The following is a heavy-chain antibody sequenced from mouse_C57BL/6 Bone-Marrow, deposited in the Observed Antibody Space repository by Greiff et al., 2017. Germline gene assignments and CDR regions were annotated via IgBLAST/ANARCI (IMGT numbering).Heavy chain of an antibody. CDR3: ARQGWLRWAMDY. Sequence: EVKLVESGGGLVQPGGSLKLSCAASGFTFSDYYMYWVRQTPEQRLEWVAYISNGGGSTYYPDTVKGRFTISRDNAKNTLYLQLSRLKSEDTAMYYCARQGWLRWAMDYWGQGTSVTVSS. CDR2: ISNGGGST. CDR1: GFTFSDYY. V-gene: IGHV5-12*01. J-gene: IGHJ4*01. D-gene: IGHD2-2*01.